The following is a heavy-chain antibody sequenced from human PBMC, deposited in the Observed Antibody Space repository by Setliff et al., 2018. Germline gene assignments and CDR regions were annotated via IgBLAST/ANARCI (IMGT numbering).Heavy chain of an antibody. V-gene: IGHV4-4*07. CDR2: IYIGGSA. J-gene: IGHJ6*03. CDR1: GGSISSYY. Sequence: LSLTCTVSGGSISSYYWSWIRQPAGKGLEWIGHIYIGGSANYNPSLKSRVTISIDTSKNQFSLKLNSVTAADMAVYYCAREQWLDPPGYYYMDVWAKGTTVTVS. D-gene: IGHD6-19*01. CDR3: AREQWLDPPGYYYMDV.